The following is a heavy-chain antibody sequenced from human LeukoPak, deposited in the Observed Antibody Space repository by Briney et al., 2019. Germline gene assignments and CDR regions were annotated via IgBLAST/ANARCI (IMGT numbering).Heavy chain of an antibody. Sequence: SETLSLTCTVSGGSISSYYWSWIRQPPGKGLEWIGSIYHSGSTYYNPSLKSRVTISVGTSKNQFSLKLSSVTAADTAVYYCARGGPAAGRFDYWGQGTLVTVSS. CDR1: GGSISSYY. V-gene: IGHV4-59*04. D-gene: IGHD6-13*01. CDR3: ARGGPAAGRFDY. J-gene: IGHJ4*02. CDR2: IYHSGST.